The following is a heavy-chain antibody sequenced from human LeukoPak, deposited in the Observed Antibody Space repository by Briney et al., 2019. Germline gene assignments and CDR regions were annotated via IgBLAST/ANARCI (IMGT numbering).Heavy chain of an antibody. CDR2: ISGSGGST. V-gene: IGHV3-23*01. D-gene: IGHD4-23*01. CDR3: ATVSNSQGPG. CDR1: GFTFSSYA. J-gene: IGHJ4*02. Sequence: PGGSLRLSCAASGFTFSSYAMSWVRQAPGKGLEWVLAISGSGGSTYYADSVKGRFTISRDNSRNTLYLQMNSLRADDTAVYYCATVSNSQGPGWGQGTLVIVSS.